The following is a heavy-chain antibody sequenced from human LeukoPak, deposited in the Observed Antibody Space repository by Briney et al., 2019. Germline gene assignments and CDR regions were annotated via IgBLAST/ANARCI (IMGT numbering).Heavy chain of an antibody. Sequence: GGSLRLSCVASGFTFNNYEVSWVSQAQGKGLEWVSYISSSGSIRYYSDSVKGRFTISRDNAKNSLSLQMDTLRVEDTGFYYCARQAYGSGWFWGQGLMVIVSS. J-gene: IGHJ4*02. CDR3: ARQAYGSGWF. CDR1: GFTFNNYE. V-gene: IGHV3-48*03. CDR2: ISSSGSIR. D-gene: IGHD6-19*01.